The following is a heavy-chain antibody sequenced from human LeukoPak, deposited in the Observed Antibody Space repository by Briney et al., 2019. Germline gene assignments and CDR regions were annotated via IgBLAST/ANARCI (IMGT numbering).Heavy chain of an antibody. V-gene: IGHV3-30*02. Sequence: GGSLRLSCAASGFTFSSYGMHWVRQAPGKGLEWVAFIRYDGSNKYYADSVKGRFTISRDNSKNTLYLQMNSLRAEDTAVYYCARDWDTAMAAYYFDYWGQGTLVTVSS. J-gene: IGHJ4*02. D-gene: IGHD5-18*01. CDR3: ARDWDTAMAAYYFDY. CDR1: GFTFSSYG. CDR2: IRYDGSNK.